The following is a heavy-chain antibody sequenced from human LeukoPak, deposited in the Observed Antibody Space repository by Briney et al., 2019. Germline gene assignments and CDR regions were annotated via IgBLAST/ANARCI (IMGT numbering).Heavy chain of an antibody. CDR1: GFTFSSYG. CDR2: IWYDGSNK. J-gene: IGHJ4*02. Sequence: GGSLRLSCAASGFTFSSYGMHWVRQAPGKGLEWVAVIWYDGSNKYYADSVKGRFTISRDNSKNTLYLQMNSLRAEDTAVYYCAKGIGAAGTDFWGQGTLVTVSS. CDR3: AKGIGAAGTDF. V-gene: IGHV3-33*06. D-gene: IGHD6-13*01.